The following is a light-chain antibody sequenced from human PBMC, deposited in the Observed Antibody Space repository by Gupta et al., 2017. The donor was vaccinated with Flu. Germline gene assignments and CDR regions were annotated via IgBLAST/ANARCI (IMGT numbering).Light chain of an antibody. CDR1: NVGSKS. V-gene: IGLV3-21*02. CDR2: DDN. CDR3: QVWNNSDHQVV. J-gene: IGLJ2*01. Sequence: SSVFTPPPPVSVAPGQTSRLTCVGDNVGSKSVHWYQQEPGQAPVLVVYDDNARPAGIPERFSGSNSGNTATLTISRVEAGDEAADYCQVWNNSDHQVVFGGGTKLTVL.